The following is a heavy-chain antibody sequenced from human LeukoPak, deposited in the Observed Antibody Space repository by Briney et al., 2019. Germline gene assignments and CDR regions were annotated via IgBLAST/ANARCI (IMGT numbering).Heavy chain of an antibody. J-gene: IGHJ6*03. V-gene: IGHV1-8*02. D-gene: IGHD6-13*01. CDR1: GYTFTSNY. CDR3: ARQQQLGPYYNHYMDV. Sequence: ASVKVSCKAFGYTFTSNYMHWVRQAPGQGPEWMGWMNPNSGNTGYAQKFQGRVTMTRNTSISTAYMELSSLRSEDTAVYYCARQQQLGPYYNHYMDVWGKGTTVTISS. CDR2: MNPNSGNT.